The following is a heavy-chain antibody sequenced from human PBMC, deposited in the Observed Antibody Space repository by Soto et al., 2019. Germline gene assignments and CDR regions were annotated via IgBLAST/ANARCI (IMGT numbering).Heavy chain of an antibody. Sequence: SATLSLTCTVSGGSVSSGSYYWSWIRQPPGKGLEWIGYIYYSGSTNYNPSLKSRVTISVDTSKNQFSLKLSSVTAADTAVYYCARATYYDYVWGSSFPFDYWGQGTLVTVSS. D-gene: IGHD3-16*01. V-gene: IGHV4-61*01. CDR3: ARATYYDYVWGSSFPFDY. J-gene: IGHJ4*02. CDR2: IYYSGST. CDR1: GGSVSSGSYY.